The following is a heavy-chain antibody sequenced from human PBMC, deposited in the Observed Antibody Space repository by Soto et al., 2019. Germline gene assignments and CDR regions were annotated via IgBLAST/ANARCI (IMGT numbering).Heavy chain of an antibody. D-gene: IGHD3-16*01. J-gene: IGHJ4*02. Sequence: QVQLQESGPGLVKPSETLSLACTVSGAPISSFYWSWIRQSAGKGLEWIGRIYTRGTTHYNPSLNSRVTVSLDTSKNQLSLKLTSVTAADTALYYCARGGTYFFDSWGQGILVTVSS. CDR3: ARGGTYFFDS. CDR2: IYTRGTT. CDR1: GAPISSFY. V-gene: IGHV4-4*07.